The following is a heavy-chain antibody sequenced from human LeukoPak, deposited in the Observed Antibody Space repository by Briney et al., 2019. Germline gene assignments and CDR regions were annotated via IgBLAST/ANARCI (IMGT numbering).Heavy chain of an antibody. Sequence: GGSLRLSCAASGFTFSSNWMHWVRQAPGKGLAWVSRIKGDGSSTSYADSVKGRFTISRDNAKNTLFLQMNSLRAEDTAVYYCVRDGVGAPPFDYWGQGALVTVSS. CDR3: VRDGVGAPPFDY. CDR1: GFTFSSNW. J-gene: IGHJ4*02. V-gene: IGHV3-74*01. CDR2: IKGDGSST. D-gene: IGHD1-26*01.